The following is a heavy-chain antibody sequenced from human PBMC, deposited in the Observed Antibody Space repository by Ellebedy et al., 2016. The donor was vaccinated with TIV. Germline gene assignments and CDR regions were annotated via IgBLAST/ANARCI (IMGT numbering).Heavy chain of an antibody. CDR1: GGSINNYY. Sequence: MPSETLSLTCTVSGGSINNYYWSWIRQPPGKGLEWIGYISYSGGSTNYNPSLKSRVSISLDTSKTQFSLRLSSVTAADTAVYYCATQGVWNWFDPWGQGTLVTVSS. J-gene: IGHJ5*02. CDR3: ATQGVWNWFDP. CDR2: ISYSGGST. D-gene: IGHD3-10*01. V-gene: IGHV4-59*08.